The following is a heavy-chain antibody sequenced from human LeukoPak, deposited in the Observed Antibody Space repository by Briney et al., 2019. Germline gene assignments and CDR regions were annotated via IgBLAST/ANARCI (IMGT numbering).Heavy chain of an antibody. CDR1: GGSISSYY. J-gene: IGHJ4*02. Sequence: SETLSLTCTVSGGSISSYYWSWVRQPAGKGLEWIGRIYTSGSTNYNPSLKSRVTTSVDTSKNQFSLKLSSVTAADTAVYYCARRGSSGYFYYFDYWGQGTLVTVSS. V-gene: IGHV4-4*07. CDR2: IYTSGST. CDR3: ARRGSSGYFYYFDY. D-gene: IGHD3-22*01.